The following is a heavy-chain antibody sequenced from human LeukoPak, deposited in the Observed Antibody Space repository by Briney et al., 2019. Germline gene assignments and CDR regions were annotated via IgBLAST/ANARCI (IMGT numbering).Heavy chain of an antibody. CDR3: ARLNCGGDCYLRLRYFQH. D-gene: IGHD2-21*02. CDR2: IYPGDSDT. CDR1: GYSFTSYW. Sequence: GESLKISCKGSGYSFTSYWIGWVRQMPGKGLEWMGIIYPGDSDTRYSPSFQGQVTISADKSISTAYLQWNSLKASDTAMYYCARLNCGGDCYLRLRYFQHWGQGTLVTVSS. J-gene: IGHJ1*01. V-gene: IGHV5-51*01.